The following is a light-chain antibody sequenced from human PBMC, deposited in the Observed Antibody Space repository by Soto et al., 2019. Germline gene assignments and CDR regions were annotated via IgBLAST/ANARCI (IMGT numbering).Light chain of an antibody. CDR3: QQYDNWPPWT. CDR2: GAS. CDR1: QSVSTN. Sequence: EIVMTQSPATLSVSPGERATLSCRASQSVSTNLAWYQQKPGQAPILLIYGASTRAAGVPARFSGSGSGTELTLTISSLQSEDFAVYSCQQYDNWPPWTFGQGTKVELK. V-gene: IGKV3-15*01. J-gene: IGKJ1*01.